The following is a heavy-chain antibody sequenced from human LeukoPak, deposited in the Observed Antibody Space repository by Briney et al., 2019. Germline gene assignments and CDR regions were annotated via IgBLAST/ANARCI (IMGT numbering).Heavy chain of an antibody. CDR2: INLNSGGT. CDR1: GFTFTGYY. CDR3: VRDRATVATPYFDY. J-gene: IGHJ4*02. V-gene: IGHV1-2*04. Sequence: GASVKVSCKSSGFTFTGYYIHWVRQAPGQGLEWMGWINLNSGGTNYAQKFQGWVTMTRDTSISTAYMELHRLSSDDTAVYFCVRDRATVATPYFDYWGQGTQVTVPS. D-gene: IGHD4-23*01.